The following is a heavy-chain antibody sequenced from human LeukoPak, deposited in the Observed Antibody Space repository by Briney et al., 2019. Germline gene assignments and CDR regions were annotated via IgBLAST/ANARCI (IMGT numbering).Heavy chain of an antibody. J-gene: IGHJ5*02. CDR3: ARGIYDGSHTLDP. CDR1: GYTFTSYY. CDR2: MNPYSVNT. Sequence: ASVKVSCKASGYTFTSYYMHWVREATGQGLEWIGWMNPYSVNTGYARKFQGRVTMTRDNSINTAFLELRRLTYEDTAVYYCARGIYDGSHTLDPWGQGTLVTVSS. D-gene: IGHD3-3*01. V-gene: IGHV1-8*02.